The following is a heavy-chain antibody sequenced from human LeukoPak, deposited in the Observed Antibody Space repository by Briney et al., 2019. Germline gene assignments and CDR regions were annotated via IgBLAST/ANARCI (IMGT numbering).Heavy chain of an antibody. V-gene: IGHV4-34*01. CDR3: ARGPTVDYDILTGYYHFNS. Sequence: SGTLSLTCALYGASFSGYYWSWIRQPPGKGLEWIGEINHSGSTNYNPSLKSRVTISIDTSKNQFPLKLSSVTAADTAVYYCARGPTVDYDILTGYYHFNSWGQGTLVTVSS. D-gene: IGHD3-9*01. CDR1: GASFSGYY. J-gene: IGHJ5*02. CDR2: INHSGST.